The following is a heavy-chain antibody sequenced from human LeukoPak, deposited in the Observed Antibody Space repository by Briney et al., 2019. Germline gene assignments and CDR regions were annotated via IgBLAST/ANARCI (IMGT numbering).Heavy chain of an antibody. Sequence: GGSLRLSCAASGFTFSSYEMNWVRQAPGKGLEWVSYISSSGSTIYYADSVKGRFTISRDNAKNSLYLQMNSLRAEDTAVYYCARDISRYDFRSGYYGTPGAFDIWGQGTMVTVSS. D-gene: IGHD3-3*01. CDR2: ISSSGSTI. V-gene: IGHV3-48*03. CDR1: GFTFSSYE. J-gene: IGHJ3*02. CDR3: ARDISRYDFRSGYYGTPGAFDI.